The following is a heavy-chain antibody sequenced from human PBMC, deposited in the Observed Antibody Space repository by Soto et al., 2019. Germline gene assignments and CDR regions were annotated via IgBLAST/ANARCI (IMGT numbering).Heavy chain of an antibody. D-gene: IGHD2-2*01. V-gene: IGHV1-46*01. Sequence: ASVKVSCKASGYTFTSYYMHWVRQAPGQGLEWMGIINPSGGSTSYAQKFQGRVTMTRDTSTSTVYMELSSLRSEDTAVYYCARAEIVVPAAIGYYYYMDVWGKGTTVTVSS. CDR3: ARAEIVVPAAIGYYYYMDV. J-gene: IGHJ6*03. CDR1: GYTFTSYY. CDR2: INPSGGST.